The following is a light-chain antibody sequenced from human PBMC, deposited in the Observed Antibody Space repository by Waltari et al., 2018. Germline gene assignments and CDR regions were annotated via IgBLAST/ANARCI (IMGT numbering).Light chain of an antibody. CDR1: KLGDKY. J-gene: IGLJ3*02. CDR2: QNN. CDR3: QAWDSTSVV. Sequence: SYELTQPPSVSVSPGQTASITCSGDKLGDKYVCWYHQKPGQSPVLVSSQNNKRPSGIPERFSGSNSGNTATLTIRGTQAMDEADYYCQAWDSTSVVFGGGTKLTVL. V-gene: IGLV3-1*01.